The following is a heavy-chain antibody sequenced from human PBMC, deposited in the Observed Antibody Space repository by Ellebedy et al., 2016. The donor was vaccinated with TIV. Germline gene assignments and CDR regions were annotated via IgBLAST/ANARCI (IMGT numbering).Heavy chain of an antibody. Sequence: ASVKVSXXASGYTFTDYYMHWVRQAPGQGLEWMGWINPSGGGTKYAQKFQGRVTLTRDTSSSTAYMELNELRSDDAAVYYCARNGAGGAAIMAFDMWGQGTMVTVSS. V-gene: IGHV1-2*02. CDR3: ARNGAGGAAIMAFDM. D-gene: IGHD3-16*01. CDR1: GYTFTDYY. CDR2: INPSGGGT. J-gene: IGHJ3*02.